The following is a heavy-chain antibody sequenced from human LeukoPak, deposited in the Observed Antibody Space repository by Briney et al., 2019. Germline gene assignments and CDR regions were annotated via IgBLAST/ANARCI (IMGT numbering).Heavy chain of an antibody. J-gene: IGHJ4*02. CDR1: GFTFSSYW. Sequence: GGSLRLSCAASGFTFSSYWMHWVRQAPGKGLVWVSRINTDGSGISYADSVKGRFTISRDNAKNTLYLQMNSLRAEDTAVYYCARDLPYYDSNVKPYDHWGQGTLVTVSS. D-gene: IGHD3-22*01. CDR3: ARDLPYYDSNVKPYDH. CDR2: INTDGSGI. V-gene: IGHV3-74*01.